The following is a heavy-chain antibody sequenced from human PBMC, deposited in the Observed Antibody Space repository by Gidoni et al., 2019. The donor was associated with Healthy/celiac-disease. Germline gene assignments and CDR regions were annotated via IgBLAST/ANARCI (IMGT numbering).Heavy chain of an antibody. Sequence: QVQLQESGPGLVKPSETLSLTCPVSGGSISSYYWSWIRQPPGKGLEWIGYIYYSGSTNYNPSLKSRVTISVDTSKNQFSLKLSSVTAADTAVYYCARTYYYGSGSYIDYWGQGTLVTVSS. D-gene: IGHD3-10*01. CDR1: GGSISSYY. V-gene: IGHV4-59*01. J-gene: IGHJ4*02. CDR3: ARTYYYGSGSYIDY. CDR2: IYYSGST.